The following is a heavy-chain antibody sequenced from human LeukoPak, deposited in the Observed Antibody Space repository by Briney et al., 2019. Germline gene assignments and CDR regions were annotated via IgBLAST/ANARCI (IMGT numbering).Heavy chain of an antibody. Sequence: PGGSLRLSCAAPRFTFTNYAMSWVRQAPGKGLEWVSGNSGSGGTTYYADSVKGRFTISRDNSKNTLFLQMNSLRAEDTAVYYCAKRTAYSGSYFDYWGQGTLVTVSS. V-gene: IGHV3-23*01. CDR3: AKRTAYSGSYFDY. CDR1: RFTFTNYA. CDR2: NSGSGGTT. J-gene: IGHJ4*02. D-gene: IGHD1-26*01.